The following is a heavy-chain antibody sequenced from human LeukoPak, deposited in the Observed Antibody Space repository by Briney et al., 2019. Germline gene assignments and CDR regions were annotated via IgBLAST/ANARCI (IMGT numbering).Heavy chain of an antibody. D-gene: IGHD1-1*01. V-gene: IGHV4-59*01. CDR1: GVSISPYY. Sequence: SETLSLTCTVSGVSISPYYWSWIRQPPGKGLEWIGYVDHTGSTNFNPSLNGRVSISRDTTNNLFSLRLRSVTAADTAVYFCARGHVSSSTWYSTYYYYFYMDVWGKGTTVTVSS. CDR2: VDHTGST. CDR3: ARGHVSSSTWYSTYYYYFYMDV. J-gene: IGHJ6*03.